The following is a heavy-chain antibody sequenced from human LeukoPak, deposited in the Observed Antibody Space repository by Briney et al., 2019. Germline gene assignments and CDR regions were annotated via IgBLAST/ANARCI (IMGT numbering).Heavy chain of an antibody. CDR1: GYTFTSYA. D-gene: IGHD6-13*01. Sequence: ASVKVSCKASGYTFTSYAMNWVRQAPGQGLEWMGWISAYNGNTNYAQKLQGRVTMTTDTSTSTAYMELRSLRSDDTAVYYCARDSAADAFDIWGQGTMVTVSS. CDR2: ISAYNGNT. CDR3: ARDSAADAFDI. V-gene: IGHV1-18*01. J-gene: IGHJ3*02.